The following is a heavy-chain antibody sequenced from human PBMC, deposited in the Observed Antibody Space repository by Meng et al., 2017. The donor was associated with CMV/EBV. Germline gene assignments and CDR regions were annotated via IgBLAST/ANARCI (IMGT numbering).Heavy chain of an antibody. J-gene: IGHJ4*02. D-gene: IGHD5-24*01. Sequence: SETLSLTCAVYGGSLSGYYWSWIRQPPGKGLEWIGEINHSGSTNYNPSLKSRVTISVDTSKNQFSLKLSSVTAADTAVYYCARGQRFRSFDYWGQGTLVTVS. CDR2: INHSGST. CDR3: ARGQRFRSFDY. V-gene: IGHV4-34*01. CDR1: GGSLSGYY.